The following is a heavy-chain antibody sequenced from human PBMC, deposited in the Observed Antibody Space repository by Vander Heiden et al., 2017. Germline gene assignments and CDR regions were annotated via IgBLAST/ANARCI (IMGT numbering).Heavy chain of an antibody. CDR2: IYSDGDT. V-gene: IGHV3-53*01. CDR1: RFTVCTNY. Sequence: ELQLVESGGGLIQPGGSLRLSCAASRFTVCTNYMSWVGQAPGKGLECVSVIYSDGDTYYADSVRGRFTISRDNSKNTLYLQMNRLRAEDTAVYYCTGATAGYCSGGICSYDTDYWGQGTLVTVSS. CDR3: TGATAGYCSGGICSYDTDY. J-gene: IGHJ4*02. D-gene: IGHD2-15*01.